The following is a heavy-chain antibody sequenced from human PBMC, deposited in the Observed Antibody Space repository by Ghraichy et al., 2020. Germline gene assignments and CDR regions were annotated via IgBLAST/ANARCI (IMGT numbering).Heavy chain of an antibody. D-gene: IGHD2-2*01. Sequence: GGSLRLSCAASGFSFDDFAMHWVCQIPGKGLEWVSLISGDGGSTHYADSVKGRFTISRDNSKASLYLQMNSLRNEDTALYYCAKEVDCSSSSCYLQNYYFAMDIWGQGTTVTVSS. CDR3: AKEVDCSSSSCYLQNYYFAMDI. V-gene: IGHV3-43*02. CDR2: ISGDGGST. CDR1: GFSFDDFA. J-gene: IGHJ6*02.